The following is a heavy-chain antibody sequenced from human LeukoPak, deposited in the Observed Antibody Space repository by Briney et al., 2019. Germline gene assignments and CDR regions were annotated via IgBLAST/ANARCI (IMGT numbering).Heavy chain of an antibody. Sequence: ASVKVSCKASGYTFTSYGISWVRQAPGQGLEWMGWISAYNGNTNYAQKLQGRVTMTTDTSTTTAYMELRSLRSDDTAVYYCVRDRYVHMVRGVIKLDCWGQGTLVTVSS. CDR3: VRDRYVHMVRGVIKLDC. CDR1: GYTFTSYG. J-gene: IGHJ4*02. D-gene: IGHD3-10*01. V-gene: IGHV1-18*01. CDR2: ISAYNGNT.